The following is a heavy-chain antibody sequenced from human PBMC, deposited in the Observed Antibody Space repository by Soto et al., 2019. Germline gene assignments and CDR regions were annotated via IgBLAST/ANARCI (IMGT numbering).Heavy chain of an antibody. Sequence: SETLSLTCAVYGGSFSNYYGSWIRQPPGKGLEWIGEISHSEGTNYNPSLESRVTISVDTSKNQFSLKLSSVTAADTAVYYCARGSRYVFWSGYYHHGWIDPWGQGTLVSVSS. CDR1: GGSFSNYY. V-gene: IGHV4-34*01. D-gene: IGHD3-3*01. J-gene: IGHJ5*02. CDR2: ISHSEGT. CDR3: ARGSRYVFWSGYYHHGWIDP.